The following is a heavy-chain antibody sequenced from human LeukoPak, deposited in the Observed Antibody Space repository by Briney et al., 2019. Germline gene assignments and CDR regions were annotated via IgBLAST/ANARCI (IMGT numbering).Heavy chain of an antibody. J-gene: IGHJ3*02. D-gene: IGHD6-6*01. Sequence: ASVKVSCKASGYTLTGYYMHWVRQAPGQGLEWMGWINPNSGGTKYAQKFQGWVTLTRDTSINTAHMELTRLTSDDTAVYYCARMSFLKQRTPPRPDDAFDIWGQGTMITVSS. CDR3: ARMSFLKQRTPPRPDDAFDI. V-gene: IGHV1-2*04. CDR1: GYTLTGYY. CDR2: INPNSGGT.